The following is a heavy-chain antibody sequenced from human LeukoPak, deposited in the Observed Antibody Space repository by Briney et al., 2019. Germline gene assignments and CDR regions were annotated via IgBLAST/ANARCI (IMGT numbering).Heavy chain of an antibody. J-gene: IGHJ3*02. CDR3: ARHVSGYYDAFDI. CDR1: GFTFSSYS. Sequence: GGSLRLSCAASGFTFSSYSMNWVRQAPGKGLEWVSSISSGSSYIYYADSVKGRFTISRDNVKNSLYLQMNSLRAEDTAVYYCARHVSGYYDAFDIWGQGTMVTVSS. CDR2: ISSGSSYI. D-gene: IGHD3-9*01. V-gene: IGHV3-21*06.